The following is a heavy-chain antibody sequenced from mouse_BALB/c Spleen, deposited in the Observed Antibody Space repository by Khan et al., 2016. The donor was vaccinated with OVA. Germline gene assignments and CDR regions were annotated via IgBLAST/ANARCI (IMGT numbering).Heavy chain of an antibody. CDR3: ARSNYGNYYFDY. J-gene: IGHJ2*01. CDR1: GYAFSSNW. V-gene: IGHV1-80*01. CDR2: IYPGDGDT. D-gene: IGHD2-1*01. Sequence: QVQLQQSGAELVRPGSSVKISCKTSGYAFSSNWMNWVKQRPGQGIEWIGQIYPGDGDTNYNGKFKGKATLTADKSYSTAYMQLSSLTSDDSSVYFCARSNYGNYYFDYWGQGTTLTVSS.